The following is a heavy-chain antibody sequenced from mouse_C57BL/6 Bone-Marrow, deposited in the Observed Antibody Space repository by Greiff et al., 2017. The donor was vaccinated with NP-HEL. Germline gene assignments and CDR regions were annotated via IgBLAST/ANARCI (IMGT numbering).Heavy chain of an antibody. CDR2: ISDGGSYT. V-gene: IGHV5-4*01. D-gene: IGHD1-1*01. Sequence: EVMLVESGGGLVKPGGSLKLSCAASGFTFSSYAMSWVRQTPEKRLEWVATISDGGSYTYYPDNVQGRFTISRDNAKNNLYLQMSHLKSEDTAMYYCAREGSSFYAMDYWGQGTSVTVSS. CDR1: GFTFSSYA. J-gene: IGHJ4*01. CDR3: AREGSSFYAMDY.